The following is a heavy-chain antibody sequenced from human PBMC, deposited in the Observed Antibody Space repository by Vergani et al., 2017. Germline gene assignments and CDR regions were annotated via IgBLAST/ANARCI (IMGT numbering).Heavy chain of an antibody. CDR2: IFSNDEK. CDR1: GFSLSTSGMG. V-gene: IGHV2-26*01. CDR3: ALTITIFGVVTTDY. D-gene: IGHD3-3*01. J-gene: IGHJ4*02. Sequence: QVTLRESGPALVKPTQTLTLTCTFSGFSLSTSGMGVSWIRQPPGKALEWLAHIFSNDEKSYSTSLESRLTISKDTSKSQVVLTMTNMDPVDTATYYCALTITIFGVVTTDYWGQGTLVTVSS.